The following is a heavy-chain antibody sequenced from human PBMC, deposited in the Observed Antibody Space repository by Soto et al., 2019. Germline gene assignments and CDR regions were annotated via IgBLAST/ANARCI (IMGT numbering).Heavy chain of an antibody. D-gene: IGHD2-15*01. CDR1: GYSVTSSDYY. CDR2: MFYSGLT. Sequence: SETLSLTCSVSGYSVTSSDYYWAWIRQPPGKGLEWIGSMFYSGLTYYNPSLKSRVTLSVDTSKDQFSVRLNSVTAADTAVYYCAPLSVSLSGPYGIHVWGQGTTVTVSS. J-gene: IGHJ6*02. CDR3: APLSVSLSGPYGIHV. V-gene: IGHV4-39*01.